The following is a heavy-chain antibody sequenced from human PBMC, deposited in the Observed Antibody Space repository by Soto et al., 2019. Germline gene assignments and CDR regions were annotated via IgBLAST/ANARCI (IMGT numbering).Heavy chain of an antibody. CDR1: GFTFSSYS. D-gene: IGHD2-2*02. CDR3: VRGPIVVVPAAIDYYYYGMDV. CDR2: ISSSSSYI. Sequence: GGPLRLSCAASGFTFSSYSMNWVRQAPGKGLEWVSSISSSSSYIYYADSVKGRFTISRDNAKNSLYLQMNSLRAEDTAVYYCVRGPIVVVPAAIDYYYYGMDVWGQGTTVTVSS. J-gene: IGHJ6*02. V-gene: IGHV3-21*01.